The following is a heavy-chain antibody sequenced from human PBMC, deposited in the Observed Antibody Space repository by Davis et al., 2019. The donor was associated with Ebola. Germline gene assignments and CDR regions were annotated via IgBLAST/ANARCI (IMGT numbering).Heavy chain of an antibody. J-gene: IGHJ4*02. CDR3: ARGRDWIGYYFDY. D-gene: IGHD3/OR15-3a*01. CDR1: GFPFSVYF. V-gene: IGHV3-72*01. Sequence: GGSLSLSCAASGFPFSVYFMDWVRLTPGKGLEWVGLSRNKENRYSTEYAASVKGRFTISRDNAKNSLYLQMNSLGAEDTAVYYCARGRDWIGYYFDYWGQGTLVTVSS. CDR2: SRNKENRYST.